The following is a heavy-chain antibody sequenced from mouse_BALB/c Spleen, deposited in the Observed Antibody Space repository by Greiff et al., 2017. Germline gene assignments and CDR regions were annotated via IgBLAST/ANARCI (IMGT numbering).Heavy chain of an antibody. Sequence: VQLQQSGAELARPGASVKMSCKASGYTFTSYTMPWVKQRPGQGLEWIGYINPSSGYTNYNQKFKDKATLTADKSSSTAYMQLSSLTSEDSAVYYCAREDYDGTGFFDYWGQGTTLTVSS. V-gene: IGHV1-4*01. J-gene: IGHJ2*01. CDR1: GYTFTSYT. D-gene: IGHD2-4*01. CDR3: AREDYDGTGFFDY. CDR2: INPSSGYT.